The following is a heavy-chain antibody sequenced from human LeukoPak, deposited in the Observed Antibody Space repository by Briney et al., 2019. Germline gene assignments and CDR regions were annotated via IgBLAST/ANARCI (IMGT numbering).Heavy chain of an antibody. CDR2: IYYSGST. D-gene: IGHD5-18*01. CDR3: ASSSTAMVTPFDY. Sequence: PSETLSLTCTVSGGSISSSSYYWGWIRQPPGKGLEWIGSIYYSGSTYYNPSLKSRVTISVDTSKNQFSLKLSSVTAADTAVYYWASSSTAMVTPFDYWGQGTLVTVSS. J-gene: IGHJ4*02. V-gene: IGHV4-39*01. CDR1: GGSISSSSYY.